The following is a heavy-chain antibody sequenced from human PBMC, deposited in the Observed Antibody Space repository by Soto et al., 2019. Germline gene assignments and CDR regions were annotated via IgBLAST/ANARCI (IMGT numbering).Heavy chain of an antibody. CDR3: ASHVVVVPAARGYWFDP. D-gene: IGHD2-2*01. Sequence: GASVKVSCKASGGTFSSYTISWVRQAPGQGLEWMGRIIPILGIANYAQKFQGRVTITADKSTSTAYMELSSLRSEDTAVYYCASHVVVVPAARGYWFDPWGQGTLVTVSS. CDR2: IIPILGIA. V-gene: IGHV1-69*02. J-gene: IGHJ5*02. CDR1: GGTFSSYT.